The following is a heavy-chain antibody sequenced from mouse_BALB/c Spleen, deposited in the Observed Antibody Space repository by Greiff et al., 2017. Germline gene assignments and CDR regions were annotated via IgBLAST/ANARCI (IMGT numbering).Heavy chain of an antibody. D-gene: IGHD2-4*01. CDR3: ARKGLRRAMDY. CDR2: ISYSGST. Sequence: ESGPGLVKPSQSLSLTCTVTGYSITSDYAWNWIRQFPGNKLEWMGYISYSGSTSYNPSLKSRISITRDTSKNQFFLQLNSVTTEDTATYYCARKGLRRAMDYWGQGTSVTVSS. J-gene: IGHJ4*01. V-gene: IGHV3-2*02. CDR1: GYSITSDYA.